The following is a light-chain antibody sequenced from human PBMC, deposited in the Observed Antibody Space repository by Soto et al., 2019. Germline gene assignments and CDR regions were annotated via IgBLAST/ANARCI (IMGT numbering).Light chain of an antibody. V-gene: IGLV1-40*01. CDR1: SSNIGAGYD. CDR3: QSYETSLSASV. J-gene: IGLJ2*01. CDR2: GNS. Sequence: QAVVTQPPSVSGTAGQRVTISCTGSSSNIGAGYDVHWYQHLPGTAPKLLIYGNSNRPSGVPDRFSGSKSGTSASLAITGLQAEDEGDYYCQSYETSLSASVFGGGTKVTVL.